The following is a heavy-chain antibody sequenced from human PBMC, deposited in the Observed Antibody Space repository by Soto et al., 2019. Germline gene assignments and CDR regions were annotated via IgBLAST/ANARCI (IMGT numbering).Heavy chain of an antibody. D-gene: IGHD6-13*01. Sequence: QVQLVQSGAEVRKPGSSVKVSCHSSGDSFNDYPVTWVRQAPGQGLEWMGGTIPVSGTTNYAQEFQGRVTITADVSTSTVYIELSSLNYEDTALYYCASSYGVSWYGDFWGQGTLVTVSS. CDR2: TIPVSGTT. V-gene: IGHV1-69*01. CDR3: ASSYGVSWYGDF. J-gene: IGHJ4*02. CDR1: GDSFNDYP.